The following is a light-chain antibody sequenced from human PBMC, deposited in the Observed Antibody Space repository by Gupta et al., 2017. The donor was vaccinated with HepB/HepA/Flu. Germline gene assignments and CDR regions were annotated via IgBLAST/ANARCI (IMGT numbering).Light chain of an antibody. V-gene: IGLV2-8*01. J-gene: IGLJ2*01. Sequence: SALTQPPSASGSPGQSVTISCTGTSSDVGGYNYVSWYQQHPGKAPKLMIYEVSKRPAGVPVRFSGSKSGNTASLTVSGLQAEDEADYYCSSYAGSNNLVFGGGTKLTVL. CDR3: SSYAGSNNLV. CDR1: SSDVGGYNY. CDR2: EVS.